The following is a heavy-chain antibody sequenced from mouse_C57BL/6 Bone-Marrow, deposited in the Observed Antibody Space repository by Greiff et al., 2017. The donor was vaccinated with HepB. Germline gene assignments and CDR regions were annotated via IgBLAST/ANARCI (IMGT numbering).Heavy chain of an antibody. J-gene: IGHJ3*01. Sequence: QVQLKESGPGLVQPSQSLSITCTVSGFSFTSYGVHWVRQSPGKGLEWLGVIWSGGSTDYNAAFISRLSISKDNSKSQVFFKMNSLQADDTAIYYCARKNYYGRGAWFAYWGQGTLVTVSA. V-gene: IGHV2-2*01. CDR3: ARKNYYGRGAWFAY. CDR2: IWSGGST. CDR1: GFSFTSYG. D-gene: IGHD1-1*01.